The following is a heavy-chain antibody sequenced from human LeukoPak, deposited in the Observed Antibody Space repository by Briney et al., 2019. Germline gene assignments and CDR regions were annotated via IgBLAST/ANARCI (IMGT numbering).Heavy chain of an antibody. J-gene: IGHJ4*02. CDR3: ARGDAVSSQTRDY. Sequence: GASVKASCKASGYTFTSYGISWVRQAPGQGLEWMGWISAYNGNTNYAQKLQGRVTMTTDTSTSTANMELRSLRSEDTAEYYCARGDAVSSQTRDYWGQGTLVTVSS. D-gene: IGHD5/OR15-5a*01. CDR2: ISAYNGNT. V-gene: IGHV1-18*01. CDR1: GYTFTSYG.